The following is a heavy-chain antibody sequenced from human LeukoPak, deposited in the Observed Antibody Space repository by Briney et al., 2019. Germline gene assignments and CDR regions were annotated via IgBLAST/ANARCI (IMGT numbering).Heavy chain of an antibody. CDR1: GGTFSSYA. CDR3: ARDNYAGANWFDP. CDR2: IIPIFGTA. V-gene: IGHV1-69*05. D-gene: IGHD1-7*01. J-gene: IGHJ5*02. Sequence: SVKDSCKASGGTFSSYAISWVRQAPGQGLEWMGGIIPIFGTANYAQKFQGRVTITTDESTSTAYMALSSLRSEDTAAYYCARDNYAGANWFDPWGQGTLVTVSS.